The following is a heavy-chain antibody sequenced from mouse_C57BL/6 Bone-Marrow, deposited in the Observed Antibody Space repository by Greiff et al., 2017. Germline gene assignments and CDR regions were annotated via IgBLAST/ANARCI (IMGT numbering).Heavy chain of an antibody. V-gene: IGHV1-19*01. CDR2: INPYNGGT. J-gene: IGHJ3*01. CDR1: GYTFTDYY. CDR3: ARRGLRRSWFAY. Sequence: VQLQQSGPVLVKPGASVKMSCKASGYTFTDYYMNWVKQSHGKSLEWIGVINPYNGGTSYNQKFKGKATLTVDKSSSTAYMELNSLTSEDSAVYYCARRGLRRSWFAYWGQGTLVTVSA. D-gene: IGHD2-4*01.